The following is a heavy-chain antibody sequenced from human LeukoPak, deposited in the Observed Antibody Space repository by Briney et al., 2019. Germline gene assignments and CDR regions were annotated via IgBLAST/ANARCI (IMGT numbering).Heavy chain of an antibody. D-gene: IGHD3-9*01. CDR3: FQAEDGIRDFDWSFSWFDP. CDR2: IYPGDSDT. J-gene: IGHJ5*02. V-gene: IGHV5-51*01. Sequence: GESLKISCKGSGYSFTSYWIGWVRQMPGKGMEWMGIIYPGDSDTRYSPSFQGQVTISADKSISTAYLQWSSLKASDTAMYFCFQAEDGIRDFDWSFSWFDPWGQGTLVTVSS. CDR1: GYSFTSYW.